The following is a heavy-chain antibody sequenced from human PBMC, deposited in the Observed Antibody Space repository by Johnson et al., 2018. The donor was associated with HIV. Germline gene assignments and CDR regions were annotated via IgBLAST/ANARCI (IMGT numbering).Heavy chain of an antibody. J-gene: IGHJ3*01. Sequence: MQLVESGGGVVRPGGSLSLSCAASGFTLDDYGMNWVRQVPGKGLEWVAGISWNGGTTTYADSVKGRFTISRDNAKNSLYLQMNSRRVEDAAVYYCAKDVGDGYNRWGGFDFWGQGTMVTVST. CDR3: AKDVGDGYNRWGGFDF. CDR1: GFTLDDYG. V-gene: IGHV3-20*04. CDR2: ISWNGGTT. D-gene: IGHD5-24*01.